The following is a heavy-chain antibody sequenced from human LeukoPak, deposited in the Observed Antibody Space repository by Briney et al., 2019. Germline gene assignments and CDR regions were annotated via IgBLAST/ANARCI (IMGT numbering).Heavy chain of an antibody. V-gene: IGHV4-61*02. CDR3: AREGRYYGSGSCFDY. CDR1: GGSISSGSYY. D-gene: IGHD3-10*01. Sequence: PSETLSLTCTVSGGSISSGSYYWSWIRQPAGKGLEWIGRIYTSGSTNYNPSLKSRVTTSVDTSKNQFSLKLSSVTAADTAVYYCAREGRYYGSGSCFDYWGQGTLVTVSS. J-gene: IGHJ4*02. CDR2: IYTSGST.